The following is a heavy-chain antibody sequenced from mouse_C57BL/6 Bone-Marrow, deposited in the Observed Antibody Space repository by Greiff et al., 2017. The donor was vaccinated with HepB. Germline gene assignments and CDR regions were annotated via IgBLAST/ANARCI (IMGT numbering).Heavy chain of an antibody. V-gene: IGHV1-66*01. Sequence: QVQLQQSGPELVKPGASVKISCKASGYSFTSYYIHWVKQRPGQGLEWIGWIYPGSGNTKYNEKFKGTATLTADTSSSTAYMQLSSLTSEDSAVYYCARSALRGYAMDYWGQGTSVTVSS. CDR1: GYSFTSYY. J-gene: IGHJ4*01. CDR2: IYPGSGNT. D-gene: IGHD1-1*01. CDR3: ARSALRGYAMDY.